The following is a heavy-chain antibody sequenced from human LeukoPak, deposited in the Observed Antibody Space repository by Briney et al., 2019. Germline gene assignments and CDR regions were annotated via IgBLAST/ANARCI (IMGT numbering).Heavy chain of an antibody. Sequence: PGGSLRLSCAASGFTFSSYSMNWVRQAPGKGLEWVSYISSSSSTIYYADSVKGRFTISRDNAKNSPYLQMNSLGAEDTAVYYCARDPHEYYYDSSGYLEGPFDYWGQGTLVTVSS. J-gene: IGHJ4*02. D-gene: IGHD3-22*01. CDR3: ARDPHEYYYDSSGYLEGPFDY. CDR1: GFTFSSYS. V-gene: IGHV3-48*01. CDR2: ISSSSSTI.